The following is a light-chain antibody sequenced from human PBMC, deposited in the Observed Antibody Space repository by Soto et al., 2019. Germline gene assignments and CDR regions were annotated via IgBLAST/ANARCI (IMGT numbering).Light chain of an antibody. J-gene: IGKJ1*01. CDR1: QSISSSY. CDR3: QQYSSTFWT. CDR2: GAS. V-gene: IGKV3-20*01. Sequence: EIVLTQSPGTLSLSPGERTTLSCRASQSISSSYLAWYQQKPGQAPRLLVYGASSRATDIPDRFSGSGSGTDFTLTISRLEPEDFALYYGQQYSSTFWTLGQGTKVEIK.